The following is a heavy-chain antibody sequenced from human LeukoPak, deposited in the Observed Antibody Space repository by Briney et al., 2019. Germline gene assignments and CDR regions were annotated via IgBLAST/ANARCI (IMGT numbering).Heavy chain of an antibody. J-gene: IGHJ6*02. Sequence: GSTYYADSVKGRFTISRDNSKNTLYLQMNSLRAEDTAVYYCARERPGIAVAGTSYGMDVWGQGTSVTVSS. D-gene: IGHD6-19*01. CDR3: ARERPGIAVAGTSYGMDV. V-gene: IGHV3-53*01. CDR2: GST.